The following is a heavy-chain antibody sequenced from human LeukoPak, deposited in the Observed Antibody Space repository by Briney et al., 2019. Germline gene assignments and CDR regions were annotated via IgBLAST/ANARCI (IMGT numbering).Heavy chain of an antibody. CDR3: ARKVAGVWFDP. CDR1: GYTFTSYG. Sequence: GASVKVSCKASGYTFTSYGISWVRQAPGQGLEWMGWISGYNGNTDYAQKLQGRVTMTTETSTSTAYMELRSLRSDDTAVSYCARKVAGVWFDPWGQGTLVTVSS. J-gene: IGHJ5*02. V-gene: IGHV1-18*04. D-gene: IGHD6-19*01. CDR2: ISGYNGNT.